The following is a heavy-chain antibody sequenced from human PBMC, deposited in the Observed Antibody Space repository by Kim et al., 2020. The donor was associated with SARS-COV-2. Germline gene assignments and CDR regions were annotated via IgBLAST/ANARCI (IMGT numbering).Heavy chain of an antibody. Sequence: RVTISVDTSKNQFSLKLSSVTAADTAVYYCARDYGSGSYYLYYYYYGMDVWGQGTTVTVSS. J-gene: IGHJ6*02. V-gene: IGHV4-30-2*04. CDR3: ARDYGSGSYYLYYYYYGMDV. D-gene: IGHD3-10*01.